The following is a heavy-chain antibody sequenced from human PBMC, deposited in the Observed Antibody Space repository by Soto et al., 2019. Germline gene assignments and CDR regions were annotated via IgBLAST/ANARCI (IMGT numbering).Heavy chain of an antibody. Sequence: QVQLQESGPGLVKPSETLSLTCTVSGGSVSSGSYYWTWIRQPPGTGLEWTGHLAYSVTTKYNPLPTSRVTISVDTSKNWVSLRLSPVTGPGTAVYYSARAMTIFVLVEVGPPYHLAMGVCGQGTTVTVSS. J-gene: IGHJ6*02. D-gene: IGHD3-3*01. CDR1: GGSVSSGSYY. CDR3: ARAMTIFVLVEVGPPYHLAMGV. V-gene: IGHV4-61*01. CDR2: LAYSVTT.